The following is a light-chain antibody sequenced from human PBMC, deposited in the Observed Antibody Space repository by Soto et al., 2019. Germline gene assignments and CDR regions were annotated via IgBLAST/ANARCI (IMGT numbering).Light chain of an antibody. CDR1: QSVRNNY. CDR3: QQYGTSYT. Sequence: EIVLTQSPGTLSLSPGERATLSCRASQSVRNNYLAWYQQQPGQAPRLLIYGTSTRDTGIPDRFSGSGSGTDFTLTISRLETEEFAVYYCQQYGTSYTFGPGTKVEIQ. J-gene: IGKJ3*01. V-gene: IGKV3-20*01. CDR2: GTS.